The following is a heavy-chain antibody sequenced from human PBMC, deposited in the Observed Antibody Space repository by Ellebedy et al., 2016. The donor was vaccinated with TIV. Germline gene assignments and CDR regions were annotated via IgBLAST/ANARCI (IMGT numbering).Heavy chain of an antibody. V-gene: IGHV1-18*01. CDR2: ISAYTGHT. D-gene: IGHD6-13*01. J-gene: IGHJ4*02. CDR3: ARVDVHSSSWYKYYFDY. Sequence: AASVKVSCKASGYTFTSYGFTWVRQAPGQGLEWMGWISAYTGHTNYAQKFEGRVTLTTDTSPSTAYMELRNLSSDDTAVYYCARVDVHSSSWYKYYFDYWGQGTLVIVSS. CDR1: GYTFTSYG.